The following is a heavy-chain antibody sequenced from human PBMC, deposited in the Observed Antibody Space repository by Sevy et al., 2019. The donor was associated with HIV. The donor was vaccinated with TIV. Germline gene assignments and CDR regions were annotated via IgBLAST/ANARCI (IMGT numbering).Heavy chain of an antibody. J-gene: IGHJ4*02. Sequence: GGSLRLSCAASGFTFSSYAMSWVRQAPGKGLEWVSAISGSGGSTYYTDSVKGRFTISRDNSKNTLYLQMNSLRAEDTAVYYCAMSYDSSGYYYYWGQGTLVTVSS. CDR2: ISGSGGST. V-gene: IGHV3-23*01. CDR1: GFTFSSYA. CDR3: AMSYDSSGYYYY. D-gene: IGHD3-22*01.